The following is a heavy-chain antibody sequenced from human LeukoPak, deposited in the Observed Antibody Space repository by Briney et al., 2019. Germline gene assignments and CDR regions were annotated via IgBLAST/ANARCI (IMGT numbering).Heavy chain of an antibody. CDR3: ARVSRGYSYGLYSYYYMDV. Sequence: SETLSLTCTVSGGSISSSSYYWGWIRQSPGTGLEWIGSIHHSGSTYYNPSLKSRVTISVDTSKNQFSLKLSSVTAADTAVYYCARVSRGYSYGLYSYYYMDVWGKGTTVTVSS. J-gene: IGHJ6*03. CDR1: GGSISSSSYY. V-gene: IGHV4-39*07. CDR2: IHHSGST. D-gene: IGHD5-18*01.